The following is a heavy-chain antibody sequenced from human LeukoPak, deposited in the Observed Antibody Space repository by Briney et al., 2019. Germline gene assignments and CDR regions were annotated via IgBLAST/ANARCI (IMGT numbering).Heavy chain of an antibody. D-gene: IGHD3-22*01. Sequence: PGGSLRLSCAASGFTVSNNYMSWVRQAPGKGLEWVSFIYSGGTTKSDDSVRGRFTVSRDNAKNTVYLQMSSLRAEDTAVYYCAGNFESSGYYSYWGQGILVTVSS. CDR3: AGNFESSGYYSY. V-gene: IGHV3-53*01. CDR1: GFTVSNNY. CDR2: IYSGGTT. J-gene: IGHJ4*02.